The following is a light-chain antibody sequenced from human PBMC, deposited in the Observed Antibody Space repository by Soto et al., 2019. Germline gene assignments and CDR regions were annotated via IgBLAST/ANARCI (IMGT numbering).Light chain of an antibody. J-gene: IGKJ1*01. CDR3: QQGFSLPWT. CDR2: AAS. Sequence: DIQVTQSPSSLSASVGDRVTISCRASQDIKNYLNWYQRKPGIAPRLLIYAASILHSGVPSTFSASGSGTDFALNISSLQADDFGTYYCQQGFSLPWTFGQGTKVEVK. CDR1: QDIKNY. V-gene: IGKV1-39*01.